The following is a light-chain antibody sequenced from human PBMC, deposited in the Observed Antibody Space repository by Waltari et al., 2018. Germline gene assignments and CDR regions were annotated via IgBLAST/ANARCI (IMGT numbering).Light chain of an antibody. V-gene: IGLV1-44*01. CDR1: NSNIGSNT. CDR2: SNN. CDR3: STWDDRLTGVV. Sequence: QSVLAQPPSASGPPGQRITISCSGSNSNIGSNTVNWYHKIPGTAPRLLIYSNNQRPSGVHDRFSSSKSGSSAALAIHGLHSEDEADYYCSTWDDRLTGVVFGGGTKVTVL. J-gene: IGLJ2*01.